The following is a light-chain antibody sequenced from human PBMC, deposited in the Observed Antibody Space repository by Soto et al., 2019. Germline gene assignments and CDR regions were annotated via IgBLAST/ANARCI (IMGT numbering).Light chain of an antibody. CDR3: AAWDDSLSGAL. Sequence: QSVLTQPPSASGTPGQRVTISCSGSSSNIGSNYVYWHQQLPGTAPKLLIYRNNQRPSGVPDRFSGSKSGTSASLAISGLRSEDEADYYCAAWDDSLSGALFGGGTKLTVL. V-gene: IGLV1-47*01. CDR2: RNN. CDR1: SSNIGSNY. J-gene: IGLJ2*01.